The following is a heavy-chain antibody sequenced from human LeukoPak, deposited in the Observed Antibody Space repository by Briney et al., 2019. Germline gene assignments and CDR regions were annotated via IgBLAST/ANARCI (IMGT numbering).Heavy chain of an antibody. CDR3: ARDLDYYSYGIYYYYMDV. J-gene: IGHJ6*03. Sequence: GGSLRLSCAASGFTFSSYSMNWVRQAPGKGLEWVSCISGSSSYIYSADSVKGRFTISRHNAKNSLYLQMNSLRAEDTAVYYCARDLDYYSYGIYYYYMDVWGKGTTVTVSS. CDR2: ISGSSSYI. D-gene: IGHD5-18*01. V-gene: IGHV3-21*01. CDR1: GFTFSSYS.